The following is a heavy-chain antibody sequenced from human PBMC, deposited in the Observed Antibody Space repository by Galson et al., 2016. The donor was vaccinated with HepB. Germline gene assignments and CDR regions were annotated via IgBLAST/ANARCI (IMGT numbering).Heavy chain of an antibody. CDR3: AHRTVTAVTSPFNF. V-gene: IGHV2-5*02. D-gene: IGHD4-17*01. CDR1: GFSLSTSGVG. CDR2: IYWDDDK. Sequence: PALVKPTQTLTLTCTFSGFSLSTSGVGVGWIRQPPGKALEWLAIIYWDDDKRYSPPLENRLTITEDTSKNQVVLTVTDMDPVDTASYYCAHRTVTAVTSPFNFWGQGALVTVSS. J-gene: IGHJ4*02.